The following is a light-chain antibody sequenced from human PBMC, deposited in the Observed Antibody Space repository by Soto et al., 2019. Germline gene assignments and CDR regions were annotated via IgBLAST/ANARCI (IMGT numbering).Light chain of an antibody. CDR1: SGSVLTSYY. CDR2: STN. J-gene: IGLJ2*01. V-gene: IGLV8-61*01. CDR3: ALYVGTGTVV. Sequence: QAVVSQEPSFSVSPGGTVTLTCGLTSGSVLTSYYPTWYQQTPGQAPRTLIYSTNIRSSGVPDRFSGSILGNKAALTITGAQADDESDYYCALYVGTGTVVFGGGTKQTVL.